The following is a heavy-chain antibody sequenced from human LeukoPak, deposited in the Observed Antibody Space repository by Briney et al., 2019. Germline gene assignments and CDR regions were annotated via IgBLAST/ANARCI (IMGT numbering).Heavy chain of an antibody. CDR2: IIPIFGTA. J-gene: IGHJ4*02. D-gene: IGHD5-24*01. V-gene: IGHV1-69*05. CDR1: GGTFSSYA. Sequence: SVRVSCKASGGTFSSYAISWVRQAPGQGLEWMGGIIPIFGTANYAQKFQGRVTITTDESTSTAYMELSSLRSEDTAVYYCARGEDGYGYYFDYWGQGTRVTVS. CDR3: ARGEDGYGYYFDY.